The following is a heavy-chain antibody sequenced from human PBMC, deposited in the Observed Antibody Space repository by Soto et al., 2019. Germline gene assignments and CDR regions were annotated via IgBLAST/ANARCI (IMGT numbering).Heavy chain of an antibody. CDR1: GYTFTSYD. D-gene: IGHD3-10*01. CDR2: MNPNSGNT. V-gene: IGHV1-8*01. Sequence: QVQLVQSGAGVKKPGASVKVSCKASGYTFTSYDINWVRQATGQGLEWMGWMNPNSGNTGYAQKFQGRVTMTRNTSISTAYMELSSLRSEDTAVYYCAREGNVLLWFGELSGWFDPWGQGTLVTVSS. J-gene: IGHJ5*02. CDR3: AREGNVLLWFGELSGWFDP.